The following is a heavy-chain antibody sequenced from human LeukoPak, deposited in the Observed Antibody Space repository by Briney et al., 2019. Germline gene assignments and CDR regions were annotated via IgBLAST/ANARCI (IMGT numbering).Heavy chain of an antibody. CDR1: GYTFTDYY. CDR3: ARDYSGSYTH. CDR2: IHPNTGDT. V-gene: IGHV1-2*06. D-gene: IGHD1-26*01. Sequence: ASVKVSCKASGYTFTDYYIHWVRQAPGQGLEWVGLIHPNTGDTFYEQKFRGRVTMTRDTSINTAYMELGRLTSDDTAVYYCARDYSGSYTHWAQGTLVTVSS. J-gene: IGHJ4*02.